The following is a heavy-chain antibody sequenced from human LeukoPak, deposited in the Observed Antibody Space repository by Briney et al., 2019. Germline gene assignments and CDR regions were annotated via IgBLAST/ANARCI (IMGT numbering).Heavy chain of an antibody. CDR3: LRGDRRDY. CDR1: GFTFSSYG. Sequence: GGSLRLSCAASGFTFSSYGMHWVRQAPGKGLEWVSSIDSSGGYMFYADSVKGRFIISRDNAKDSLYLQMNSLRVEDTAVYYCLRGDRRDYWGQGTLVTVSS. CDR2: IDSSGGYM. J-gene: IGHJ4*02. V-gene: IGHV3-21*06.